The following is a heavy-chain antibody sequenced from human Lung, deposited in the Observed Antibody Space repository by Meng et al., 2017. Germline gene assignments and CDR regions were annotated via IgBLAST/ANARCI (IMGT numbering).Heavy chain of an antibody. CDR2: IHHSGST. CDR1: GASIDTDNW. J-gene: IGHJ4*02. Sequence: QVQLQELGPGLVKPSGTLSLTCAVSGASIDTDNWWTWVRQSPGKGLEWIGEIHHSGSTNYNPSLKSRVILSVDKSKNQFSLKVNSVTAADTAVYYCARGYYSDSHWGQGTLVTVSS. V-gene: IGHV4-4*02. D-gene: IGHD3-22*01. CDR3: ARGYYSDSH.